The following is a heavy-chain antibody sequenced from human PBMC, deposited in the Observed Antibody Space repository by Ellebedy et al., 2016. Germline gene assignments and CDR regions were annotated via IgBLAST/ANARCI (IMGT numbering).Heavy chain of an antibody. V-gene: IGHV4-59*12. D-gene: IGHD3-16*01. CDR2: IYYSGST. J-gene: IGHJ3*02. CDR1: GGSISSYY. Sequence: SETLSLXXTVSGGSISSYYWSWIRQPPGKGLEWIGYIYYSGSTNYNPSLKSRVTMSVDTSKNQFSLKLSSVTAADTAVYYCARVGEYRQLEGAFDIWGQGTMVTVSS. CDR3: ARVGEYRQLEGAFDI.